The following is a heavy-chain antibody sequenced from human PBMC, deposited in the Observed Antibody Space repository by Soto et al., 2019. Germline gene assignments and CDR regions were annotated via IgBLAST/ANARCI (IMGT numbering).Heavy chain of an antibody. CDR3: ARLAPRYRIRDYNYHSLDF. V-gene: IGHV4-59*02. CDR2: INYSGST. D-gene: IGHD1-20*01. Sequence: PSETLPLTCTVSGGSVSNYYWTWIRQPPGKGLEWISYINYSGSTDHSPSLKSRVTISLDTSKNQFSLRLISVTAADTAVYYCARLAPRYRIRDYNYHSLDFWGQGTTVTVSS. CDR1: GGSVSNYY. J-gene: IGHJ6*02.